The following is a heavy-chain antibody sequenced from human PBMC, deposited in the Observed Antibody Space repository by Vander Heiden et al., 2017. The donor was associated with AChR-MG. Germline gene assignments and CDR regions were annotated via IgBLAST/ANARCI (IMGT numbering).Heavy chain of an antibody. D-gene: IGHD3-22*01. CDR3: ARRGYYDGTSYYYY. Sequence: QVQLQQWGAGLLKPSETLSTTCGVSGGSFSSHYWTWLRQTPGKGLEWIGEINHTGSTNRNPSLESRVTLSIDTSKKQFSLKLSSVTAADTAVYFCARRGYYDGTSYYYYWGQGTLVTVSS. J-gene: IGHJ4*02. CDR1: GGSFSSHY. CDR2: INHTGST. V-gene: IGHV4-34*01.